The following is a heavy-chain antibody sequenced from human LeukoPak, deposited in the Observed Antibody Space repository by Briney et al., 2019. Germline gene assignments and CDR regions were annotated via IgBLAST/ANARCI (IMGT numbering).Heavy chain of an antibody. CDR1: GFTFSSYG. V-gene: IGHV3-30*18. CDR2: ISYDGSNK. J-gene: IGHJ3*02. CDR3: AKQRGTMITFGEVIALDAFDI. Sequence: GGSLRLSCAASGFTFSSYGMHWVRQAPGKGLEWVAVISYDGSNKYYADSVKGRFTISRDNSKNTLYLQMNSLRAEDTAVYYCAKQRGTMITFGEVIALDAFDIWGQGTMVTVSS. D-gene: IGHD3-16*02.